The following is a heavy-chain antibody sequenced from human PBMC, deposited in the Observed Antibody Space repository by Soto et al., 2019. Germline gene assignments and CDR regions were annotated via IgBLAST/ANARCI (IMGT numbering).Heavy chain of an antibody. CDR2: IWYDGSNK. J-gene: IGHJ4*02. CDR3: AIAGRGYSGYPIDY. V-gene: IGHV3-33*01. CDR1: GFTFSSYG. D-gene: IGHD5-12*01. Sequence: QVQLVESGGGVVQPGRSLRLSCAASGFTFSSYGMHWVRQAPGKGLEWVAVIWYDGSNKYYADSVKGRFTISRDNSKNTLYLQMNSLRAEETAVYYCAIAGRGYSGYPIDYWGQGTLVTVSS.